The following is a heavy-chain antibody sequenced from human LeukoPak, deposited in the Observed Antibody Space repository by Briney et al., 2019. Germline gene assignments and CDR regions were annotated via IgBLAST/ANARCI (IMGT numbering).Heavy chain of an antibody. V-gene: IGHV3-21*01. J-gene: IGHJ4*02. D-gene: IGHD6-13*01. CDR3: ARDLFSYSSSWYYFDY. CDR2: ISSSSSYI. CDR1: GFTFSSYS. Sequence: GGSLRLSCAASGFTFSSYSMNWVRQAPGKGLEWVSSISSSSSYIYYADSVKGRFTISRDNAKNSLYLQMNSLRAEDTAVYYCARDLFSYSSSWYYFDYWGQGTLVTVSS.